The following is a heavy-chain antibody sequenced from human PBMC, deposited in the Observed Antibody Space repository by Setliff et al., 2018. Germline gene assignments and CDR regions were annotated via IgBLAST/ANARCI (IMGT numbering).Heavy chain of an antibody. V-gene: IGHV4-39*07. CDR1: GGSISSSSYY. D-gene: IGHD3-10*01. Sequence: SETLSLTCTVSGGSISSSSYYWGWIRQPPGKGLEWIGSIYYSGSTNYNPSLKSRVTISVDTSKNQFSLKLSSVTAADTAVYYCAREQFRGTGLDYWGQGTLVTVSS. CDR3: AREQFRGTGLDY. J-gene: IGHJ4*02. CDR2: IYYSGST.